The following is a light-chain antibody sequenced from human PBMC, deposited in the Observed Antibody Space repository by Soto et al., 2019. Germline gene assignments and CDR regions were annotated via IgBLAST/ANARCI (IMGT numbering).Light chain of an antibody. V-gene: IGLV2-14*01. CDR1: SSDIGAYNY. J-gene: IGLJ1*01. CDR2: EVS. CDR3: SSYSGSSPLYV. Sequence: QSALTQPASVSRYPRKSITISCTGTSSDIGAYNYVSWYQLHPGKAPKLMIYEVSYRSSGLSNRFSGSKSGNTASLTISGLQAEDEADYFCSSYSGSSPLYVFGTGSKVTVL.